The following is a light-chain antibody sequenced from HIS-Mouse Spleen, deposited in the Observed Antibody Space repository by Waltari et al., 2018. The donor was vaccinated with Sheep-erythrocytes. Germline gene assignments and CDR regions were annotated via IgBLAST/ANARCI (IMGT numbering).Light chain of an antibody. Sequence: EIELTHSPATLSLSLGQRANLSCSASQSVSSYLAWYQQKPGQAPRLLIYDASNRATGIPARFSGSGSGTDFTLTISSLEPEDFAVYYCQQRSNWLTFGGGTKVEIK. CDR2: DAS. J-gene: IGKJ4*01. V-gene: IGKV3-11*01. CDR1: QSVSSY. CDR3: QQRSNWLT.